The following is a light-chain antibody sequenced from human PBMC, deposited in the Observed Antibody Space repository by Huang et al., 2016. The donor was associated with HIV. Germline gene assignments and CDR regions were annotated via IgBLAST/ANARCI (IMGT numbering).Light chain of an antibody. Sequence: DIQLTQSPSSLSASVGDRVTITCRASQDIISYLAWYQQKPGKAPKLLIYAASTLESGVPSRFSSSGSGTDFTLTINNLQPEDFATYYCLQLNTYPGTFGPGTNVDV. CDR3: LQLNTYPGT. CDR1: QDIISY. V-gene: IGKV1-9*01. CDR2: AAS. J-gene: IGKJ3*01.